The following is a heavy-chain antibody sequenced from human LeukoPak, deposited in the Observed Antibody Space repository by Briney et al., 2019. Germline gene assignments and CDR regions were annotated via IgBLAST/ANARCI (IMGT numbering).Heavy chain of an antibody. CDR1: GFTFSSYA. V-gene: IGHV3-30*03. J-gene: IGHJ5*02. D-gene: IGHD2-15*01. CDR2: VSYDGSNK. CDR3: ARERGLYCSGGSCSYNWFDP. Sequence: GGSLRLSCAASGFTFSSYAMHWVRQAPGKGPEWVAVVSYDGSNKYYADSVKDRFTISRDNSKNTLYLQMNSLRAEDTAVYYCARERGLYCSGGSCSYNWFDPWGQGTLVTVSS.